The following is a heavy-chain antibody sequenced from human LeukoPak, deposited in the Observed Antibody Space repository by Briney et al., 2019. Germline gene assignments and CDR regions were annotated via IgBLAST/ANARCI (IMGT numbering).Heavy chain of an antibody. D-gene: IGHD3-22*01. Sequence: SETLSLTCAVYGGSFSGYYWSWIRQPPGKGLEWIGEINHSGSTNYNPSLKSRVTMSVDTSKNQFSLKLSSVTAADTAVYYCARQDYYDSSGYTHWGQGTLVTVSS. V-gene: IGHV4-34*01. J-gene: IGHJ4*02. CDR3: ARQDYYDSSGYTH. CDR2: INHSGST. CDR1: GGSFSGYY.